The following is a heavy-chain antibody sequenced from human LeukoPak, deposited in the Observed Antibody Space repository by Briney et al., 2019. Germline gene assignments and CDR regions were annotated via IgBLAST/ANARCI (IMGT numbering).Heavy chain of an antibody. J-gene: IGHJ5*02. V-gene: IGHV1-18*01. Sequence: ASVKVSCKASGYTFTSYGISWVRQAPGQGLEWMGWISAYNGNTNYAQKLQGRVTMTTDTSTSTAYMELRSLRSDDTAVYYCARASCDYDYVWGSYRCYATDPWGQGTLVTVSS. D-gene: IGHD3-16*02. CDR1: GYTFTSYG. CDR2: ISAYNGNT. CDR3: ARASCDYDYVWGSYRCYATDP.